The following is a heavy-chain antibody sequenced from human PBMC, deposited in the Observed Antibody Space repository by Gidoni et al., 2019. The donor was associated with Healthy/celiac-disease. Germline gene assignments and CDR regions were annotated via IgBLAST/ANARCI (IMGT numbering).Heavy chain of an antibody. J-gene: IGHJ4*02. Sequence: QVQLQESGPGLVKPSQPLSLTCTVSGGSISRGGYYWSWIRQHPGKGLEWIGYIYYSGSTYYNPSLKSRVTISVDTSKNQFSLKLSSVTAADTAVYYCARGGGDGSSLDWGQGTLVTVSS. D-gene: IGHD2-2*03. CDR3: ARGGGDGSSLD. CDR2: IYYSGST. CDR1: GGSISRGGYY. V-gene: IGHV4-31*03.